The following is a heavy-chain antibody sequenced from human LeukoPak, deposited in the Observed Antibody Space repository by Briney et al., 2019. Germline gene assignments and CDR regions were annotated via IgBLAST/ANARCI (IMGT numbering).Heavy chain of an antibody. Sequence: SVKVSCKASGGTFSSYAISWVRQAPGQGLEWMGGIIPIFGTANYAQKFQGRVTITADESTSTAYMELSSLRFEDTAVYYCAREGVGATKRGAFNYWGQGTLVTVSS. D-gene: IGHD1-26*01. J-gene: IGHJ4*02. CDR3: AREGVGATKRGAFNY. CDR2: IIPIFGTA. CDR1: GGTFSSYA. V-gene: IGHV1-69*13.